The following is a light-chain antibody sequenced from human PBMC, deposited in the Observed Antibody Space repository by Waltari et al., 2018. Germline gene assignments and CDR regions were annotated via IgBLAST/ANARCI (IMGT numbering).Light chain of an antibody. Sequence: NFMLTQPHSVSESPGKMVTISCTRSSGSIASNYGQWYQQRPGSSPTTVIYEDNQRPSGVPDRFSGSIDSSSNSASLTISGLKTEDEADYYCQSYDSSNPWVFGGGTKLTVL. V-gene: IGLV6-57*01. J-gene: IGLJ3*02. CDR1: SGSIASNY. CDR2: EDN. CDR3: QSYDSSNPWV.